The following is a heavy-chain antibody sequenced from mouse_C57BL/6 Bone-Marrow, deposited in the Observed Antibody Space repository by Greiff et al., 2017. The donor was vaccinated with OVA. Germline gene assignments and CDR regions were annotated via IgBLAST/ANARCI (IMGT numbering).Heavy chain of an antibody. CDR1: GFTFSSYT. CDR3: ARHVPITTVEAPFAY. CDR2: ISGGGGNT. V-gene: IGHV5-9*01. D-gene: IGHD1-1*01. Sequence: EVKVVESGGGLVKPGGSLKLSCAASGFTFSSYTMSWVRQTPEKRLEWVATISGGGGNTYYPDSVKGRFTISRDNAKNTLYLQMSSLRSEDTALYYCARHVPITTVEAPFAYWGQGTLVTVSA. J-gene: IGHJ3*01.